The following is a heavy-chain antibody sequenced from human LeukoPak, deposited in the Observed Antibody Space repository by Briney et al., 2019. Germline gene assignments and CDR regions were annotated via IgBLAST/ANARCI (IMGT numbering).Heavy chain of an antibody. CDR3: ARVWTIYDAFDI. V-gene: IGHV4-59*01. CDR1: GGSISSYY. D-gene: IGHD3/OR15-3a*01. Sequence: SETLSLTCTVSGGSISSYYWSWIRQPPGKGLEWIGYIYYSGSTNHNPSLKSRVTISVDTSKNQFSLKLSSVTAADTAVYYCARVWTIYDAFDIWGQGTMVTVSS. CDR2: IYYSGST. J-gene: IGHJ3*02.